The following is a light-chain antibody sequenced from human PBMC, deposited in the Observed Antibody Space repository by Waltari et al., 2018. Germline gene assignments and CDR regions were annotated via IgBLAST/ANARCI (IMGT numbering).Light chain of an antibody. V-gene: IGKV3-20*01. CDR1: QSVSTY. Sequence: TVLPQSPGTPSVSPREMATLSCRASQSVSTYLAWYQQKPGQAPRLLIYGAYSRAAGIPDRFRGSGYGTDFSLTISRLEPEDFAVYYCQHHVRLPTTFGQGTRVEIK. CDR3: QHHVRLPTT. J-gene: IGKJ1*01. CDR2: GAY.